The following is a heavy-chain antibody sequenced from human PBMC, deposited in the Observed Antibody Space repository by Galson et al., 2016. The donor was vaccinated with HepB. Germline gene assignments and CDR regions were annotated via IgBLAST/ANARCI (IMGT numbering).Heavy chain of an antibody. D-gene: IGHD4-17*01. J-gene: IGHJ5*02. CDR1: SGSISSSGSYY. CDR2: IYYSGST. CDR3: ASDRGFRYRDGYWFDP. V-gene: IGHV4-39*07. Sequence: ETLSLTCPVSSGSISSSGSYYWGWIRQPPGTGPEWLGSIYYSGSTYYNPSLKGRVTISVDTSKNQFSLKLSSVTAADTAVYYCASDRGFRYRDGYWFDPWGQGTLVTVSS.